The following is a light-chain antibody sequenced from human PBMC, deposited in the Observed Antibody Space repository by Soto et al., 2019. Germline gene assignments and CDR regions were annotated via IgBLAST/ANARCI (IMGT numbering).Light chain of an antibody. V-gene: IGLV2-14*01. J-gene: IGLJ1*01. CDR1: RSDVGGYHY. Sequence: QSALTQPASVSGSPGQSITISCTGTRSDVGGYHYVSWYQQHPGKAPKLMIYEVGYRPSGVSDRFSGSRSGNTASLTISGLQAEDEADYYCSSYRSGGTYVFGTGTKVTVL. CDR2: EVG. CDR3: SSYRSGGTYV.